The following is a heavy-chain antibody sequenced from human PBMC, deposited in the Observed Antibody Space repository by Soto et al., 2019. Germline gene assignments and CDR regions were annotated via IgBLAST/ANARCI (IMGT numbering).Heavy chain of an antibody. CDR2: ISYSGST. J-gene: IGHJ6*02. D-gene: IGHD5-18*01. CDR1: VESVNNYF. Sequence: PSEPLSLTGTISVESVNNYFWNWIRQSPGKGLEWIGYISYSGSTSYTPSLQSRVTISSDTSKNQFSLELSSVTAADTAVYYCARARQRDTGRGLDVWGQGTTVTVSS. V-gene: IGHV4-59*02. CDR3: ARARQRDTGRGLDV.